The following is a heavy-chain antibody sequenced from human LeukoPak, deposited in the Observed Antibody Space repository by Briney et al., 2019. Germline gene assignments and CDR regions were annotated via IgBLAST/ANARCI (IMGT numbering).Heavy chain of an antibody. CDR1: GFTFSSYW. D-gene: IGHD3-3*01. Sequence: GGSLRLSCAASGFTFSSYWMHWVRQAPGKGLVWVSRINSDGSSTSYADSVKGRFTISRDNAKNTLYLQMNSLRAEDTAVYYCARDGYDFWSGYYYYYYYMDVWGKGTTVTDSS. J-gene: IGHJ6*03. V-gene: IGHV3-74*01. CDR2: INSDGSST. CDR3: ARDGYDFWSGYYYYYYYMDV.